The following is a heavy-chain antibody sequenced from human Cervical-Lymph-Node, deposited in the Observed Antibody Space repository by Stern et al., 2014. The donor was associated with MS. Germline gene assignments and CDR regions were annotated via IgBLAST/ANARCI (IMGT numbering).Heavy chain of an antibody. CDR2: INPRGGST. Sequence: QVQLVQSGAEVKKPGASVKVSCKASGYTFPSYCIPWVRQAPGQGIEWMGIINPRGGSTSHAQKFQGRVTMTRDTSTSTVYMELSSLRSEDTAVYYCAREVAGHRLGMMDVWGQGTTVTVSS. CDR3: AREVAGHRLGMMDV. D-gene: IGHD6-19*01. V-gene: IGHV1-46*01. CDR1: GYTFPSYC. J-gene: IGHJ6*02.